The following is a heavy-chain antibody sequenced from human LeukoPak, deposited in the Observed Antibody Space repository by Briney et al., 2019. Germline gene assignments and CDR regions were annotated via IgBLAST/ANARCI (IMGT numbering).Heavy chain of an antibody. CDR1: GFTFSSYA. J-gene: IGHJ3*02. D-gene: IGHD2-2*01. CDR3: ARVGDLYCSSTSCYGPRGAFDI. Sequence: PGRSLRLSCAASGFTFSSYAMHWVRQAPGKGLEWGAVISYEGSNKYYADSVKGRFTISRDNSKNTLYLQMNSLRAEDTAVYYCARVGDLYCSSTSCYGPRGAFDIWGQGTMVTVSS. CDR2: ISYEGSNK. V-gene: IGHV3-30*04.